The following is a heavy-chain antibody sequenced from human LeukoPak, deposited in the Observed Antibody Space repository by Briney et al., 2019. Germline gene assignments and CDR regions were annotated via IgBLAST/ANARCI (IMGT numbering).Heavy chain of an antibody. CDR1: GGSTSSYY. J-gene: IGHJ3*02. CDR2: IYTSGST. CDR3: ASGDAFDI. Sequence: SETLSLTCTFSGGSTSSYYWRWIRQPAGKGLEWIGRIYTSGSTNYNPSLKSRVTISVDKSKNQFSLKLSSVTAADTAVYYCASGDAFDIWGQGTMVTVSS. V-gene: IGHV4-4*07.